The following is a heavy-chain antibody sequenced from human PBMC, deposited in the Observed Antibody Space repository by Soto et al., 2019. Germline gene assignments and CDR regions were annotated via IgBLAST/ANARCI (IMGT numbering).Heavy chain of an antibody. V-gene: IGHV4-59*08. J-gene: IGHJ4*02. CDR1: GGSISSYY. D-gene: IGHD2-2*01. CDR2: IYYNVNT. Sequence: SETLSLTCTVSGGSISSYYWSWIRQPPGKGLEWIGYIYYNVNTNYNPSLKSRVTISVDTSKNQFSLKLSSVTAADTAVYYCARYCSSTSCYGVDYWGQGTLVTVS. CDR3: ARYCSSTSCYGVDY.